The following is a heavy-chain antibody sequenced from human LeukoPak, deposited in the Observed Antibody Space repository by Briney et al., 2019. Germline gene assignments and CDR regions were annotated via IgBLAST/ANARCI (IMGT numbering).Heavy chain of an antibody. V-gene: IGHV1-8*01. J-gene: IGHJ6*03. D-gene: IGHD6-19*01. CDR3: ARDLGGSSGWYWNYYYYYMDV. CDR2: MNPNSGNT. CDR1: GYTFTSYD. Sequence: ASVKVSCKASGYTFTSYDINWVRQATGQGLEWMGWMNPNSGNTGYAQKFQGRVTMTRNTSISIAYMELSSLRSEDTAVYYCARDLGGSSGWYWNYYYYYMDVWGKGTTVTVSS.